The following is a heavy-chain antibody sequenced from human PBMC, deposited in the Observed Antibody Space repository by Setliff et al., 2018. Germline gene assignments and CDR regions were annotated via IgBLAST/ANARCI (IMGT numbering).Heavy chain of an antibody. Sequence: GGSLRLSCTTSGFTFGDYTMTWVRQAPGKGLEWVGLIGSKTYGGVAEYAASVKGRFTISRDDSKNSVYLQMNNLKNEDTAVYYCTRDSVRMIKGDDYYFMDVWGRGTTVTVSS. CDR2: IGSKTYGGVA. D-gene: IGHD3-22*01. J-gene: IGHJ6*03. V-gene: IGHV3-49*04. CDR3: TRDSVRMIKGDDYYFMDV. CDR1: GFTFGDYT.